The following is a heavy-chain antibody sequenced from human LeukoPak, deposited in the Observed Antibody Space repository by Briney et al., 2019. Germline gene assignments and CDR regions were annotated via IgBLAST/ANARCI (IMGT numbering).Heavy chain of an antibody. CDR2: ISSSSSYI. J-gene: IGHJ4*02. CDR1: GFTFSSYS. CDR3: ARRPAAGTDY. D-gene: IGHD6-13*01. Sequence: SGGSLRLSCAASGFTFSSYSMNWVRQAPGKGLEWVSSISSSSSYIYYADSVKGRFTISRDNAKNSLYLQMNSLRAEDTAVYYCARRPAAGTDYWGQGTLVTVSS. V-gene: IGHV3-21*01.